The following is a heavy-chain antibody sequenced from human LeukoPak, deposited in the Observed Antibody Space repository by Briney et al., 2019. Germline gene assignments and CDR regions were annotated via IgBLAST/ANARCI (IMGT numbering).Heavy chain of an antibody. V-gene: IGHV3-30-3*01. D-gene: IGHD3-22*01. CDR1: GFTFSSYA. J-gene: IGHJ4*02. CDR2: ISYDGSNK. CDR3: AREGTGNYYDSSGYYFLDY. Sequence: XXCXXSGFTFSSYAMHWVRQAPGKGLEGVAVISYDGSNKYYADSVKGRFTISRDNSKNTLYLQMNSLRAEDTAVYYCAREGTGNYYDSSGYYFLDYWGQGTLVTVSS.